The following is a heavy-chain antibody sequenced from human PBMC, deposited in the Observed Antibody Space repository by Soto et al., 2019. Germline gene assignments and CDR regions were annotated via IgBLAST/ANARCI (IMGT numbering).Heavy chain of an antibody. CDR2: IIPILGIA. V-gene: IGHV1-69*04. CDR1: GGTFSSYT. J-gene: IGHJ5*02. D-gene: IGHD2-2*01. Sequence: SLKVCCKASGGTFSSYTISWVRQAPGQGLEWMGRIIPILGIANYAQKFQGRVTITADKSTSTAYMELSSLRSEDTAVYYCAREDTYCSSTSCYEFDPWGQGTLVTVSS. CDR3: AREDTYCSSTSCYEFDP.